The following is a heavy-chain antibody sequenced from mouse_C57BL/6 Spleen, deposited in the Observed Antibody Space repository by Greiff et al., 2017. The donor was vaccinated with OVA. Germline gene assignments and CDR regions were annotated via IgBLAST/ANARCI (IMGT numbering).Heavy chain of an antibody. Sequence: VQLQESGAELAKPGASVKLSCKASGYTFTSYWMYWVKQRPGQGLEWIGYINPSSGYTKYNQKFKDKVTLTADKATSTDYMQLSSLTYEDSAVYYCARATMVKTGFAYWGQGTLVTVSA. V-gene: IGHV1-7*01. CDR2: INPSSGYT. CDR1: GYTFTSYW. D-gene: IGHD2-13*01. CDR3: ARATMVKTGFAY. J-gene: IGHJ3*01.